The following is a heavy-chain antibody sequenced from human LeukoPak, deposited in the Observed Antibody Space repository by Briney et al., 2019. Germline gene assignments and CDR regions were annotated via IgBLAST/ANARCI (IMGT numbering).Heavy chain of an antibody. V-gene: IGHV3-23*01. J-gene: IGHJ4*02. CDR3: AKVPQYDILTGLLVDY. CDR2: ISGSGGST. D-gene: IGHD3-9*01. CDR1: GFTFSSYA. Sequence: GGSLRLSCAASGFTFSSYARSWVRQAPGKGLEWVSAISGSGGSTYYADSVKGRFTISRDNSKNTLYLQMNSLRAEDTAVYYCAKVPQYDILTGLLVDYWGQGTLVTVSS.